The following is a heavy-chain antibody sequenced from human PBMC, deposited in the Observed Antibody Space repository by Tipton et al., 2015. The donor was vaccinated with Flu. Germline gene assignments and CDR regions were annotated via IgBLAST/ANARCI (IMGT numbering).Heavy chain of an antibody. CDR3: ARRDYSNYVSEPRNWFDP. D-gene: IGHD4-11*01. CDR2: IFHSGNT. V-gene: IGHV4-39*07. Sequence: LRLSCAVSGDSIRSSNYYWGWIRQPPGKGLEWIGNIFHSGNTYHNPSLKSRVTMSIDTSKNQFSLKLNSVTAADTAVYYCARRDYSNYVSEPRNWFDPWGQGALVTVSS. CDR1: GDSIRSSNYY. J-gene: IGHJ5*02.